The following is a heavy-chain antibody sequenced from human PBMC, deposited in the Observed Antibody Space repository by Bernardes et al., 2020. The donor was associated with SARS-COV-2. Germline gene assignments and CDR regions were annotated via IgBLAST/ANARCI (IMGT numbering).Heavy chain of an antibody. J-gene: IGHJ4*02. Sequence: GGSLRLSCAAAGFVFTNYAMNWVRQSPGKGLEWVSSISSISSYIYYADSVKGRFTISRDNAKNSLYLQMNSLRAEDTAVYYCASNRLHGSGSYPIDYWGQGTLVTVSS. D-gene: IGHD3-10*01. V-gene: IGHV3-21*01. CDR2: ISSISSYI. CDR1: GFVFTNYA. CDR3: ASNRLHGSGSYPIDY.